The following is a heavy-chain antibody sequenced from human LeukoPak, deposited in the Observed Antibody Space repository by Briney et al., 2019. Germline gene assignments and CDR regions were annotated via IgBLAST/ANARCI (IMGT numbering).Heavy chain of an antibody. CDR3: ARDLAYRSSLRGTFDI. Sequence: GSLRLSCAASGFTFSSYAMSWVRQAPGKGLEWIGYIYYSGSTNYNPSLKSRVTISVDTSKNQFSLKLSSVTAADTAVYYCARDLAYRSSLRGTFDIWGQGTKVTVSS. V-gene: IGHV4-59*12. D-gene: IGHD6-19*01. CDR1: GFTFSSYA. CDR2: IYYSGST. J-gene: IGHJ3*02.